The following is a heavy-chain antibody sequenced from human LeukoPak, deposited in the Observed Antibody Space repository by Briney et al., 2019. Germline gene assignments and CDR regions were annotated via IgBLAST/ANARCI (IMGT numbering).Heavy chain of an antibody. Sequence: ASVKVSCKASGYTFTSYAIHWVRQAPGQRLEWMGWINAGNGNTKYSQEFQGRVTITRDISASTTYMELSSLRSEDMAVYYCARGYSSGWGYTINWFDPWGQGTLVTVSS. J-gene: IGHJ5*02. CDR1: GYTFTSYA. CDR3: ARGYSSGWGYTINWFDP. V-gene: IGHV1-3*03. D-gene: IGHD6-19*01. CDR2: INAGNGNT.